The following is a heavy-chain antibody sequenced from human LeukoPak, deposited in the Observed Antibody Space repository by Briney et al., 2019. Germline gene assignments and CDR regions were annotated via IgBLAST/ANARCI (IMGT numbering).Heavy chain of an antibody. CDR2: ISYDGSNK. Sequence: GGSLRLSCAASGFTFSSYGMHWVRQAPGKGLEWVAVISYDGSNKYYADSVKGRFTISRDNSKNTLYLQTNSLRAEDTAVHYCAKDVDAAAGTEPYFQHWGQGTLVTVSS. J-gene: IGHJ1*01. CDR3: AKDVDAAAGTEPYFQH. CDR1: GFTFSSYG. V-gene: IGHV3-30*18. D-gene: IGHD6-13*01.